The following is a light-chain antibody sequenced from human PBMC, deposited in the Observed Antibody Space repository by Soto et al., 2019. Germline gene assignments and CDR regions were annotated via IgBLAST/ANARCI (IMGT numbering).Light chain of an antibody. Sequence: EIVMTQSPLSLPVTPGEPASISCRSSQSLLHSDGYNYLDWYLQEPGQSPQLLIYLGSNRASGVPDRFSGSGSGTDFTLKISRVEAEDVGVYYCMQALQTRYTFGQGTKVDIK. V-gene: IGKV2-28*01. CDR1: QSLLHSDGYNY. J-gene: IGKJ2*01. CDR3: MQALQTRYT. CDR2: LGS.